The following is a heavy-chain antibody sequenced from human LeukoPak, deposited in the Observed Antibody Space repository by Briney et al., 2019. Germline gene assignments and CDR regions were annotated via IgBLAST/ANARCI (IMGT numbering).Heavy chain of an antibody. CDR3: ARDLGRSGYDLLFDY. Sequence: GASVKVSCKASGYTFTSYGISWVRQAPGQGLEWMGWISAYNGNTNYAQKVQGRVTMTTDTSTSTAYMELRSLRSDDTAVYYCARDLGRSGYDLLFDYWGQGTLVTVSS. D-gene: IGHD5-12*01. CDR1: GYTFTSYG. V-gene: IGHV1-18*01. J-gene: IGHJ4*02. CDR2: ISAYNGNT.